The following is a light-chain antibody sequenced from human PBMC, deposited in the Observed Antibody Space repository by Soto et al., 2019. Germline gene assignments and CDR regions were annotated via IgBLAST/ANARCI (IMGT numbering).Light chain of an antibody. V-gene: IGLV2-14*01. J-gene: IGLJ1*01. CDR1: RNDVGLYNY. CDR2: GVS. CDR3: TSYTTTTLEV. Sequence: ALTQPASVSASPGQSITISCTGTRNDVGLYNYVSWYQHHPGNAPKLIIYGVSDRPSGVSNRFSGSKSGNTASLTISGLQAEDEADYYCTSYTTTTLEVFGTGTKVTVL.